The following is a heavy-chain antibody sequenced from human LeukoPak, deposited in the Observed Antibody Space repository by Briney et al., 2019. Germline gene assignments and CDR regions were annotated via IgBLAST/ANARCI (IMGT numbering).Heavy chain of an antibody. D-gene: IGHD3-22*01. CDR3: AKYYYDSSGYYDY. V-gene: IGHV1-2*02. CDR1: GYTFTGYY. J-gene: IGHJ4*02. Sequence: ASVKVSCKASGYTFTGYYMHWVRQAPGQGLEWMGWINPNSGGTNYAQKFQGRVTMTRDTSISTAYMELSRLRSDDTAVYYCAKYYYDSSGYYDYWGQGTLVTVSS. CDR2: INPNSGGT.